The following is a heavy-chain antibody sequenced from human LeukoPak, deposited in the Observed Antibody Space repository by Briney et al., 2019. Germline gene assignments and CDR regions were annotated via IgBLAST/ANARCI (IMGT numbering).Heavy chain of an antibody. CDR1: GGSISSYY. Sequence: PSEILSLTCTVSGGSISSYYWSWIRQPPGKGLEWIGYIYYSGSTNYNPSLKSRVTISVDTSKDQFSLKLSSVTAADTAVYYCASSGYSSFWFDPWGQGTLVTVSS. CDR2: IYYSGST. V-gene: IGHV4-59*01. J-gene: IGHJ5*02. CDR3: ASSGYSSFWFDP. D-gene: IGHD6-19*01.